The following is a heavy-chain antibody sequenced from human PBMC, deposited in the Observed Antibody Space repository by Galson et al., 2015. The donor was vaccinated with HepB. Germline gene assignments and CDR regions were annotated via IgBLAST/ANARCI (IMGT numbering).Heavy chain of an antibody. V-gene: IGHV3-9*01. CDR1: GFTFDDYA. D-gene: IGHD3-3*01. Sequence: SLRLSCAASGFTFDDYAMHWVGQGPGKGLEWVSGITWNSGRLVYADSVKGRFTISRDNAKNSLYLQMNSLRPDDTALYYCAKGVKYFDFWSGSRLYYYGLDVWGQGTTVTVSS. CDR3: AKGVKYFDFWSGSRLYYYGLDV. J-gene: IGHJ6*02. CDR2: ITWNSGRL.